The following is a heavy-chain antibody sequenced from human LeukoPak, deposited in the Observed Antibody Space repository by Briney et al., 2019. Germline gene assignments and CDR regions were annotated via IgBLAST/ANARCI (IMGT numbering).Heavy chain of an antibody. CDR2: IWYDGSSK. Sequence: PGGSLRLSCAASGFTFSSYWMSWVRQAPGKGLEWVALIWYDGSSKHYADSVRGRFTISRDNSKNTLYLQMNSLRAEDTAVYYCARDFELSHWGQGTLVTVSS. J-gene: IGHJ4*02. CDR3: ARDFELSH. D-gene: IGHD3-16*02. CDR1: GFTFSSYW. V-gene: IGHV3-33*08.